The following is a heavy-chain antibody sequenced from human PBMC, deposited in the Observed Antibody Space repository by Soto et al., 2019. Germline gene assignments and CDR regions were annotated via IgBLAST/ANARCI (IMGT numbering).Heavy chain of an antibody. J-gene: IGHJ6*02. CDR3: AKLDFWNSYYGLDV. V-gene: IGHV3-23*01. CDR1: GFTFSSYA. Sequence: GGSLRLSCAASGFTFSSYAMSWVCQAPGKGLEWVSSISGSDGSTYYADSVKGRFSISREKSKNTLYLQMNSLRAEDTAIYYCAKLDFWNSYYGLDVWGQGTTVTVSS. D-gene: IGHD3-3*01. CDR2: ISGSDGST.